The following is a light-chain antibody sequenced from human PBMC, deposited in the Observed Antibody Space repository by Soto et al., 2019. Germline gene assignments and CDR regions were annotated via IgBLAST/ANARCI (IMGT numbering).Light chain of an antibody. CDR1: QSVSRSY. J-gene: IGKJ2*01. Sequence: EIVLTQSPGTLSLSPGERATLSCRASQSVSRSYLAWFQQKPGQAPRLLIYGASSRATGIPDRFTGSGSGTDFTLTISRLEPEDFAGYYCQQYFRSPYTFGQGTKLEIK. V-gene: IGKV3-20*01. CDR2: GAS. CDR3: QQYFRSPYT.